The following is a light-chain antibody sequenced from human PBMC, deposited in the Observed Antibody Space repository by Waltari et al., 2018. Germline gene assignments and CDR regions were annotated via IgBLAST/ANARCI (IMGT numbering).Light chain of an antibody. Sequence: DIVLTQFPAPLALSLGERATIGCRSSQSVLSSTNSNNYLPWYQQRPGQPPKLLFYWASTRVSGVPDRFDGSGSGTDFTHTISSLQAEDLAVYYCQQYYTTPCTFGQGTRLEIK. J-gene: IGKJ2*02. CDR2: WAS. V-gene: IGKV4-1*01. CDR3: QQYYTTPCT. CDR1: QSVLSSTNSNNY.